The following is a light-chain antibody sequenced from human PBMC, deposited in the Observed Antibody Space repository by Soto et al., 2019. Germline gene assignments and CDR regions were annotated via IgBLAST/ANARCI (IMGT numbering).Light chain of an antibody. Sequence: QSALTQPPSASGSPGQSVTVSCTGTSSDVGGYNYVSWYQQHPDKAPKLMIYDVSKRPSGVPDRFSGSKSGNTASLIVSGLQAEDEADYYCSSYAGTHVVFGTGIKVTVL. CDR1: SSDVGGYNY. CDR3: SSYAGTHVV. CDR2: DVS. V-gene: IGLV2-8*01. J-gene: IGLJ1*01.